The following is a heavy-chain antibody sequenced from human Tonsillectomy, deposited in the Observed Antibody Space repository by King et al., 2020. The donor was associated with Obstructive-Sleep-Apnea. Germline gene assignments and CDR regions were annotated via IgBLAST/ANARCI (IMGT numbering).Heavy chain of an antibody. D-gene: IGHD4-23*01. CDR2: LYHGGSS. J-gene: IGHJ4*02. V-gene: IGHV4-30-2*01. CDR1: GDSISSGGYT. Sequence: QLQESGSGLVKPSQTQSLTCAVSGDSISSGGYTWNWIRQPLGKGLEWIGHLYHGGSSSYNPSLNSRVTLSVDRSKNHFSLQLTSVTAADTAVYYCARALDSDGHQFDYWGQGTLVTVSS. CDR3: ARALDSDGHQFDY.